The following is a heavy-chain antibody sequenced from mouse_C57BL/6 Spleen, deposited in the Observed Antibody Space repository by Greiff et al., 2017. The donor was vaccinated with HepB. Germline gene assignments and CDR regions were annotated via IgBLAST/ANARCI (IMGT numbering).Heavy chain of an antibody. CDR3: TATYYYGSSYRGDAMDY. J-gene: IGHJ4*01. Sequence: EVQLVESGGGLVQPGGSMKLSCVASGFTFSNYWMNWVRQSPEKGLEWVAQIRLKSDNYATHYAESVKGKFTISRDDSKSSVYLQMNNLRAEDTGIYYCTATYYYGSSYRGDAMDYWGQGTSVTVSS. CDR2: IRLKSDNYAT. CDR1: GFTFSNYW. V-gene: IGHV6-3*01. D-gene: IGHD1-1*01.